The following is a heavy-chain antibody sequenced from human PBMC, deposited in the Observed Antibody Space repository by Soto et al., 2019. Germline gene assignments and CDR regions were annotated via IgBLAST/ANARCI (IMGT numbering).Heavy chain of an antibody. CDR2: MNPGSGDT. J-gene: IGHJ5*02. D-gene: IGHD3-16*01. Sequence: ASAKVSCKASGYSFTNNDVSWVRQATVQGLEWMGWMNPGSGDTGSAQKFQGRVTMTRDISIATAYMELSSLRSDDTAIYYCARMATFGSLNWFDPWGQGTLVTVSS. V-gene: IGHV1-8*01. CDR1: GYSFTNND. CDR3: ARMATFGSLNWFDP.